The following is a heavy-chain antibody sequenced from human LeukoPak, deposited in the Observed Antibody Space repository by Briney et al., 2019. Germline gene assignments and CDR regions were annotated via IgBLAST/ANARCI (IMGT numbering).Heavy chain of an antibody. Sequence: GGSLRLSCTASGFTFGDFAMSWVRQAPGKGLECVGSIRSKAYGGTTEYAASVKGRFTISRDNAKNSLYLQMNSLRAENTALYYCAKDLRDGYNRDYYGMDVWGQGTTVTVSS. CDR3: AKDLRDGYNRDYYGMDV. D-gene: IGHD5-24*01. V-gene: IGHV3-49*04. CDR1: GFTFGDFA. J-gene: IGHJ6*02. CDR2: IRSKAYGGTT.